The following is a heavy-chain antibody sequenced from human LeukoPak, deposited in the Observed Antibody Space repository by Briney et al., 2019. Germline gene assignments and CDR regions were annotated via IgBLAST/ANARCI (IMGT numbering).Heavy chain of an antibody. CDR3: ATDIAVAGPIDY. V-gene: IGHV3-30*03. CDR2: ISYDGSNK. D-gene: IGHD6-19*01. CDR1: GFTFSSYG. J-gene: IGHJ4*02. Sequence: GRSLRLSCAASGFTFSSYGMHWVRQAPGKGLEWVAVISYDGSNKYYADSVKGRFTISRDNSKNTLYLQMNSLRAEDTAVYYCATDIAVAGPIDYWGQGTLVTVSS.